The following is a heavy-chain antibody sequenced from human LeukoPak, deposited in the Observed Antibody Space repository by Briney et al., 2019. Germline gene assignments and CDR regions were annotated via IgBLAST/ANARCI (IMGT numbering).Heavy chain of an antibody. CDR3: ARRNRLGYYYYMDV. V-gene: IGHV4-39*01. D-gene: IGHD1-14*01. Sequence: SETLSLTCTVSGGSISSSSYYWGWIRQPPGKGLEWIGSIYYSGSTYYNPSLKSRVTISVDTSKNQFSLKLSSVTAADTAVYYCARRNRLGYYYYMDVWGKGTTVTVSS. CDR1: GGSISSSSYY. J-gene: IGHJ6*03. CDR2: IYYSGST.